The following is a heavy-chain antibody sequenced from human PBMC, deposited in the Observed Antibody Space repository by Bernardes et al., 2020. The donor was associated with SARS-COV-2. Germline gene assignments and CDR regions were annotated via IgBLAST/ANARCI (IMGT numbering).Heavy chain of an antibody. D-gene: IGHD5-18*01. J-gene: IGHJ4*02. CDR2: INPSVAST. Sequence: ASVKASCKASGYTFTDFYMHWVRQDPGHGLEWMGLINPSVASTRYAQKFQGRVTMTRDTSTSTVFMEVSSLRSEDTAVYYCARASSPEQRGYSYGTDYWGQGTLVTVSS. CDR1: GYTFTDFY. CDR3: ARASSPEQRGYSYGTDY. V-gene: IGHV1-46*01.